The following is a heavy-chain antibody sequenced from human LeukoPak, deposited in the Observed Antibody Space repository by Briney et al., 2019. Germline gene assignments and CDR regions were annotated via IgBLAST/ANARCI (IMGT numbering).Heavy chain of an antibody. Sequence: GGSLRLSCAASGFTFSTYSMNWVRQAPGKGLEWVASISGSSSSFIYYADSVKGRFTISRDNAKNSLYLQMNSLRVEDTAVYYCASGPPIDYWGQGTLVTVSS. CDR3: ASGPPIDY. V-gene: IGHV3-21*01. CDR1: GFTFSTYS. J-gene: IGHJ4*02. CDR2: ISGSSSSFI.